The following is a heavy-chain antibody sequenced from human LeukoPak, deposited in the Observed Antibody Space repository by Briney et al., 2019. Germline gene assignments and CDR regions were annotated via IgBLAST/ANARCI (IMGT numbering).Heavy chain of an antibody. V-gene: IGHV4-61*02. CDR3: AKEGGRITIFGVERFDP. D-gene: IGHD3-3*01. Sequence: PSQTLSLTCTVSGGSISSGSYYWSWIRQPAGKGLEWIGRIYTSGSTNYNPSLKSRVTISVDTSKNQFSLKLSSVTAADTAVYYCAKEGGRITIFGVERFDPWGQGTLVTVSS. CDR1: GGSISSGSYY. J-gene: IGHJ5*02. CDR2: IYTSGST.